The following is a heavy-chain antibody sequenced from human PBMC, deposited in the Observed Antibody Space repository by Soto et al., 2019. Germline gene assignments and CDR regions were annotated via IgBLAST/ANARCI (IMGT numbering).Heavy chain of an antibody. V-gene: IGHV3-48*02. J-gene: IGHJ4*02. D-gene: IGHD3-22*01. CDR2: ISTSGSSI. CDR1: GFTFNKYS. Sequence: PGGSLRLSCAASGFTFNKYSMNWVRQAPGKGLEWISYISTSGSSIYYADSVKGRFTISRDNARNSLYLQMNSLSDDDTAVYYCARDGVVETMAYFDYWGQGTLVTVSS. CDR3: ARDGVVETMAYFDY.